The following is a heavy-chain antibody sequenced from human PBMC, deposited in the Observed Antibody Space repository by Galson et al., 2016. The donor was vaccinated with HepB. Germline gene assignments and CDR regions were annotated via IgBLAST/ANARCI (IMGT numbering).Heavy chain of an antibody. J-gene: IGHJ4*02. V-gene: IGHV3-23*01. Sequence: SLRLSRAASGFTFSAYAMSWVCQAPGKGLEWGLAISGSGSNTHHADSMKGRFTISRDNSKNPLYLQIDSLRVEDAAVYYSAKDLEYRSKPDYWGQGTLVTVSS. CDR2: ISGSGSNT. CDR3: AKDLEYRSKPDY. CDR1: GFTFSAYA. D-gene: IGHD4-11*01.